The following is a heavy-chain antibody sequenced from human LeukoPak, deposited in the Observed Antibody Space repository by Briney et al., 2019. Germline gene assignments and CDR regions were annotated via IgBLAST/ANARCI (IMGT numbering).Heavy chain of an antibody. CDR3: ARDICSDGVCYYGMDV. V-gene: IGHV3-21*06. J-gene: IGHJ6*02. D-gene: IGHD2-8*01. CDR2: ISSSSSFI. CDR1: GFSFSSYS. Sequence: GGSLRLSCADSGFSFSSYSMNWVRQAPGKGLEWVSSISSSSSFIYYTDSVKGRFTISRDNAKNSLYLQMNSLRAEDTAVYYCARDICSDGVCYYGMDVWGQGATVTVSS.